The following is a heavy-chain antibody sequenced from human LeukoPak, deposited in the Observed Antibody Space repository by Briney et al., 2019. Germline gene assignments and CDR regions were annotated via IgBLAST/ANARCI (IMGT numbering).Heavy chain of an antibody. CDR3: ARLDIVVVPAADDAFDI. J-gene: IGHJ3*02. D-gene: IGHD2-2*03. Sequence: GESLQISCQGSGSRVTSYWIGWVRQMPGKGLEWMGIIYPGDSDTRYSPSFQGQVTILADKSISTAYLQWSSLKASDTAMYYCARLDIVVVPAADDAFDIWGQGTMVTVSS. V-gene: IGHV5-51*01. CDR1: GSRVTSYW. CDR2: IYPGDSDT.